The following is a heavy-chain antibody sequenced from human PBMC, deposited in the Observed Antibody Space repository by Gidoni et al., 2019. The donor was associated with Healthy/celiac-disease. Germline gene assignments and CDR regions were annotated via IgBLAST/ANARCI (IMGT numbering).Heavy chain of an antibody. D-gene: IGHD2-15*01. CDR1: GLTFSIYA. CDR2: ISSNGGST. V-gene: IGHV3-64D*06. Sequence: EVQLVESGGGLVQPGGSLRLSCSASGLTFSIYAMHWVRQAPGKGLEYVSAISSNGGSTYYADSVKGRFTISRDNSKNTLYLQMSSLRAEDTAVYYCVKGLAATPLGEFDYWGQGTLVTVSS. CDR3: VKGLAATPLGEFDY. J-gene: IGHJ4*02.